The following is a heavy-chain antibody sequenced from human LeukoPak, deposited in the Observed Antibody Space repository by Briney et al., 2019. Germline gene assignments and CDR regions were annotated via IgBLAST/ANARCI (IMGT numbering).Heavy chain of an antibody. D-gene: IGHD1-7*01. CDR3: ARGEGARELELFSTPIDY. V-gene: IGHV1-2*02. Sequence: ASVKVSCKASGYTFTDYYMHWVRQAPGQGLEWMGWINPNSGGTNYAQKFQGRVTMTRDTSVSTAYMELGRMRSDDTAVYYCARGEGARELELFSTPIDYWGQGTLVTVSS. CDR1: GYTFTDYY. J-gene: IGHJ4*02. CDR2: INPNSGGT.